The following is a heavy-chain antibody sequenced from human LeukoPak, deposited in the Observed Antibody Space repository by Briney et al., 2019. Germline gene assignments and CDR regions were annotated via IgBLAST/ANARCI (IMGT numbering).Heavy chain of an antibody. V-gene: IGHV3-64*01. CDR2: ISSNGGST. CDR1: GFTFSYYA. Sequence: GSLRLSCAASGFTFSYYAMHWVRQAPGKGLEYVSAISSNGGSTFYANSVKGRFTISRDNSKNTLYLQMGSLRAEDMAVYYCARDLDGSLGGYFDYWGQGTLVTVPS. D-gene: IGHD2-15*01. J-gene: IGHJ4*02. CDR3: ARDLDGSLGGYFDY.